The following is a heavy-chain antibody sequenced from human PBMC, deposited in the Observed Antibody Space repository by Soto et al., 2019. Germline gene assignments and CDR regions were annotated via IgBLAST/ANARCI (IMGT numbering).Heavy chain of an antibody. CDR1: GFIFSNAW. J-gene: IGHJ4*01. CDR2: IKSKADGGTT. Sequence: PGGSLRLSCAASGFIFSNAWINWVRQAPGKGLEWVGRIKSKADGGTTDFAAPVKGRFAISRDDSKNMMYMEMSSLRTEDTAVYYCTTDSYSNMPIVHFDYWGHGTLVTVSS. D-gene: IGHD6-13*01. CDR3: TTDSYSNMPIVHFDY. V-gene: IGHV3-15*07.